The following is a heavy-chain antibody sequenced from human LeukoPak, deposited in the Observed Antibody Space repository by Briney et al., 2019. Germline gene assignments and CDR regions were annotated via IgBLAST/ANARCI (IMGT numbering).Heavy chain of an antibody. CDR3: ARLVEAAMVTYFDY. D-gene: IGHD5-18*01. J-gene: IGHJ4*02. CDR2: IIPIFGAA. CDR1: GYTFTGYY. V-gene: IGHV1-69*13. Sequence: SVKVSCKASGYTFTGYYMHWVRQAPGQGLEWMGGIIPIFGAANYAQKFQGRVTITADESTSTAYMELSSLRSEDTAVYYCARLVEAAMVTYFDYWGQGTLVTVSS.